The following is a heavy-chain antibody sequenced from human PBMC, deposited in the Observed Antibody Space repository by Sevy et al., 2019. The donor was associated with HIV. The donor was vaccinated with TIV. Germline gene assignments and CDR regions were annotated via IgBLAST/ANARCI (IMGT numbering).Heavy chain of an antibody. CDR1: GFTFSSYW. CDR3: ARDWECTGGVCYFRDV. J-gene: IGHJ6*02. Sequence: GGSLRLSCAASGFTFSSYWMSWVRQAPGKGLEWVANIKQDGSEKYYVDSVKGRFTISRDNAKNSLYLQMNSLRAEDTAVDYCARDWECTGGVCYFRDVWGQGTTVTVSS. D-gene: IGHD2-8*02. V-gene: IGHV3-7*03. CDR2: IKQDGSEK.